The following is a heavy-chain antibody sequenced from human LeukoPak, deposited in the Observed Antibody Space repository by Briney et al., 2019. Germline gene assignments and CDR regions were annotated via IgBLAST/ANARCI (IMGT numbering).Heavy chain of an antibody. CDR1: GYSISSGYY. V-gene: IGHV4-38-2*02. CDR3: ARDYSNYVPFDY. D-gene: IGHD4-11*01. Sequence: PSETLSLTCTVSGYSISSGYYWGWIRQPPGKGLEWIGSIYHSGRTFYNPSLKSRVTISVDTSKNQFSLKLSSVTAADTAVYYCARDYSNYVPFDYWGQGTLVTVSS. CDR2: IYHSGRT. J-gene: IGHJ4*02.